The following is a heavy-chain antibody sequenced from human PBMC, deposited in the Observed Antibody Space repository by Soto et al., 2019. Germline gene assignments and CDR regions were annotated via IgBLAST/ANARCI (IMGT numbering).Heavy chain of an antibody. CDR3: TRQERAATAGFYGMDV. D-gene: IGHD6-13*01. CDR2: MYDSGST. V-gene: IGHV4-61*01. J-gene: IGHJ6*02. CDR1: GGSVNSDNHY. Sequence: KSSETLSLTCTVSGGSVNSDNHYWSWIRQPPGKGLEWIGYMYDSGSTHYKPSLKSRVTISVDTSKNQFSLKLTSVTAADTAVYYCTRQERAATAGFYGMDVWGQGTTVTVSS.